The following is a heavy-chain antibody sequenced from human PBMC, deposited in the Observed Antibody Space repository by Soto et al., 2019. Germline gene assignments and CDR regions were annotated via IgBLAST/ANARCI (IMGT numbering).Heavy chain of an antibody. J-gene: IGHJ4*02. V-gene: IGHV3-23*01. CDR3: AKNGQSSSYSACDF. D-gene: IGHD6-6*01. Sequence: EVQLLESGGGLVQPGGSLRLSCAASGFTFSNYAMTWVRQAPGKGLQWVSSFSGSDGSTYCSDSVKGRFTISRDNSENTLFLQMNSLRGDDTAVYYCAKNGQSSSYSACDFWGQGTLVTVSS. CDR1: GFTFSNYA. CDR2: FSGSDGST.